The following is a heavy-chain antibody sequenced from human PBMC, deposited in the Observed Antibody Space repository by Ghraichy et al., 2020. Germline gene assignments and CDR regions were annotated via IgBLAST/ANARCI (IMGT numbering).Heavy chain of an antibody. CDR1: GFTFSSYW. D-gene: IGHD2/OR15-2a*01. Sequence: GGSLRLSCAASGFTFSSYWMSWVRQAPGKGREWVANIKRDGSEKYYVDSVKGRFTVSRDNAKNSLYLQMNSLEAEDTAVYYCAGDHKSMGGLLWGQGTMVTVSS. CDR2: IKRDGSEK. J-gene: IGHJ3*01. CDR3: AGDHKSMGGLL. V-gene: IGHV3-7*01.